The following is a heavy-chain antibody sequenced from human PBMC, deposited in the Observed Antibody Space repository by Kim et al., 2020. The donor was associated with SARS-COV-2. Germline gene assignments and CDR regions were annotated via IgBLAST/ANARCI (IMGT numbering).Heavy chain of an antibody. J-gene: IGHJ4*02. CDR3: ATLEEA. CDR1: GGSFSGYY. D-gene: IGHD3-16*02. CDR2: INHSGST. V-gene: IGHV4-34*01. Sequence: SETLSLTCAVYGGSFSGYYWSWIRQPPGKGLEWIGEINHSGSTNYNPSLKSRVTISVDTSKNQFSLKLSSVTAADTAVYYCATLEEAWGQGTLVTVSS.